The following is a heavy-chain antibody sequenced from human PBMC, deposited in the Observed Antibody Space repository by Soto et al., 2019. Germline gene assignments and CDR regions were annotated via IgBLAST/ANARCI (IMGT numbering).Heavy chain of an antibody. V-gene: IGHV4-59*01. D-gene: IGHD3-3*01. Sequence: SETLSLTCTVSGGSISSYYWSWIRQPPGKGLEWIGYIYYSGSTNYNPSLKSRVTISVDTSKNQFSLKLSSVTAAGTAVYYCASNTPSYDFWSGYLVYWGQGTLVTVSS. CDR2: IYYSGST. J-gene: IGHJ4*02. CDR3: ASNTPSYDFWSGYLVY. CDR1: GGSISSYY.